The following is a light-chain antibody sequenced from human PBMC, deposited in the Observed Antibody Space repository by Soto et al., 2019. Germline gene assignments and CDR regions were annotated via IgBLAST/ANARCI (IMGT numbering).Light chain of an antibody. CDR2: EVT. Sequence: QSALTQPPSASGSPGQSVTISCTGTSSDVGGYNSVSWYQQHPGKAPKLMIFEVTKRPSGVPDRFSGSKSGNTASLTVSGLQAEDEADYYCSSYANNLGVFGTGTKVTVL. V-gene: IGLV2-8*01. CDR3: SSYANNLGV. J-gene: IGLJ1*01. CDR1: SSDVGGYNS.